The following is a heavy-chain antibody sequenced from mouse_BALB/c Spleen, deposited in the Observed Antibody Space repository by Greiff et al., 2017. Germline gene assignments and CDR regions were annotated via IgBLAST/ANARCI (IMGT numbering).Heavy chain of an antibody. CDR3: GRGGSEYYGSRNFDY. V-gene: IGHV1-37*01. J-gene: IGHJ2*01. CDR2: INPYNGDT. CDR1: GYSFTGYF. D-gene: IGHD1-1*01. Sequence: VQLKESGPELVKPGASVKISCKASGYSFTGYFMNWVKQSHGKSLEWIGRINPYNGDTFYNQKFKGKATLTVDKSSSTAHMELLSLTSEDSAVYYCGRGGSEYYGSRNFDYWGQGTTLTVSS.